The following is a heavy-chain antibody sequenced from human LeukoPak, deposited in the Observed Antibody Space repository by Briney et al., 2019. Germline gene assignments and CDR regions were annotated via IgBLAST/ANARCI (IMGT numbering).Heavy chain of an antibody. CDR3: ARDLDHPDIVVVVAATFSVGSGLDY. D-gene: IGHD2-15*01. V-gene: IGHV3-7*01. CDR1: GFTFSSYW. CDR2: IKQDGSNK. J-gene: IGHJ4*02. Sequence: PGGSLRLSCAASGFTFSSYWMSWVRQAPGKGLEWVANIKQDGSNKYYADSVKGRFTISRDNSKNTLYLQMNSLRAEDTAVYYCARDLDHPDIVVVVAATFSVGSGLDYWGQGTLVTVSS.